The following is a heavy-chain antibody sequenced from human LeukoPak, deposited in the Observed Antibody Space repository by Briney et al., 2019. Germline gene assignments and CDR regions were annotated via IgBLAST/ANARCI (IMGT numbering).Heavy chain of an antibody. CDR3: ARVLDGDRGY. Sequence: ASVTVSCKASGYTFTSYGITWVRQAPGQGLEWMGWINPNSGGTNYAQKFQGRVTMTRDTSISTAYMELSRLRSDDTAVYYCARVLDGDRGYWGQGTLVTVSS. J-gene: IGHJ4*02. CDR2: INPNSGGT. D-gene: IGHD4-17*01. V-gene: IGHV1-2*02. CDR1: GYTFTSYG.